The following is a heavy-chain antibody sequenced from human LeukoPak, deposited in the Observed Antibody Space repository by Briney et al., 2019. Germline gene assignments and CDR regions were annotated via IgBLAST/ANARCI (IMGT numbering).Heavy chain of an antibody. D-gene: IGHD3-3*01. V-gene: IGHV4-4*07. CDR2: IYTSGST. Sequence: SETLSLTCTVSGGSISSYYWSWIRQPAGKGLEWIGRIYTSGSTNYNPSLKSRVTMSVDTSKNQFSLKLSSVTAADTAVYYCARDLIRDFWSGYTFNYYYGMDVWGQGTTVTVSS. CDR3: ARDLIRDFWSGYTFNYYYGMDV. CDR1: GGSISSYY. J-gene: IGHJ6*02.